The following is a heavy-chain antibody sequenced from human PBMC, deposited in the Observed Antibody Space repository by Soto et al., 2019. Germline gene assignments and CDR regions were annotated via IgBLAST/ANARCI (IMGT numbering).Heavy chain of an antibody. V-gene: IGHV3-23*01. D-gene: IGHD3-9*01. CDR3: AKDAKSLDWLPTSYYFDC. CDR1: GLSFSSYA. Sequence: GGSLRLSCAVSGLSFSSYAMTWVRQSPGKGLEWVSSISRSGNSTYSADSVRGRFTISRDNSKNTLYLQMNSLRAEDTAVYYCAKDAKSLDWLPTSYYFDCWGQGSLVTVSS. J-gene: IGHJ4*02. CDR2: ISRSGNST.